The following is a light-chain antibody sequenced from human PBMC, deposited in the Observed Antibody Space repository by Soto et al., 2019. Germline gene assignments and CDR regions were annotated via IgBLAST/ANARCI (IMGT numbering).Light chain of an antibody. CDR1: SSDVGSYNL. Sequence: QSVLTQPASVSGSPGQSITISCTGTSSDVGSYNLVSWYQQHPGKAPILMIYEVSKRPSGVSNRFSGSKSGNTASLTISGLQAEDEADYYCCSYAGSSTFAVFGGGTKLTVL. CDR2: EVS. CDR3: CSYAGSSTFAV. J-gene: IGLJ2*01. V-gene: IGLV2-23*02.